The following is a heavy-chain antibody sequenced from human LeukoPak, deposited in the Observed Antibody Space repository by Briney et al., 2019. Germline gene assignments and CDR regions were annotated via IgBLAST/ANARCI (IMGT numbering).Heavy chain of an antibody. V-gene: IGHV4-34*01. J-gene: IGHJ3*02. CDR1: GGSFSGYY. CDR2: INHSGST. Sequence: SETLSLTCAVYGGSFSGYYWSWIRQPPGKGLEWIGEINHSGSTNYNPSLKSRVTISVDTSKNQFSLKLSFVTAADTAVYYCAREGLPKSAFDIWGQGTMVTVSS. D-gene: IGHD3/OR15-3a*01. CDR3: AREGLPKSAFDI.